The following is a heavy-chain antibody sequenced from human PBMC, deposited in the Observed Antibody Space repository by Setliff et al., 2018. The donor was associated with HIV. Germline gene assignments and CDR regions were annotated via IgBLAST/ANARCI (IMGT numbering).Heavy chain of an antibody. CDR3: ARDQTGVAAAAFGGGSAWSDEGFDI. Sequence: PVKVSCKTSGGTLSNYVITWVRQAPGQGLEWMGMIIPMYNIPAYAQKFQGRVTFTADESTSTAYMELSSLSSEDTAVYYCARDQTGVAAAAFGGGSAWSDEGFDIWGQGTMVTVSS. D-gene: IGHD6-13*01. J-gene: IGHJ3*02. CDR1: GGTLSNYV. V-gene: IGHV1-69*13. CDR2: IIPMYNIP.